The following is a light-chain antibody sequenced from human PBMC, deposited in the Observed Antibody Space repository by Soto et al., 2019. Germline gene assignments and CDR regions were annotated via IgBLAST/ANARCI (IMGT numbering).Light chain of an antibody. Sequence: QSALAQPSSVSGSPGQSITISCTGTSTDVGGYNYVSWYQHHSGEAPKLLIYEVTNRPSGISDRFSGSKSVNTASLTISGLQAEDESDYYCGSYSSTDTPFVFGTGTKVTVL. V-gene: IGLV2-14*01. CDR1: STDVGGYNY. CDR2: EVT. CDR3: GSYSSTDTPFV. J-gene: IGLJ1*01.